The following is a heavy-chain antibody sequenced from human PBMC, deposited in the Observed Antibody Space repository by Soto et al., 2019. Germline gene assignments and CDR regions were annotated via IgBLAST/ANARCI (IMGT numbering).Heavy chain of an antibody. CDR1: GGSVSSGSYY. CDR2: IYYSGST. V-gene: IGHV4-61*01. D-gene: IGHD2-2*01. J-gene: IGHJ4*02. Sequence: SETLSFTCTVSGGSVSSGSYYWSWIRQPPGKGLEWIGYIYYSGSTNYNPSLKSRVTISVDTSKNQFSLKLSSVTAADTAVYYCARALGCSSTSCYAGVDYWGQGTLVTVSS. CDR3: ARALGCSSTSCYAGVDY.